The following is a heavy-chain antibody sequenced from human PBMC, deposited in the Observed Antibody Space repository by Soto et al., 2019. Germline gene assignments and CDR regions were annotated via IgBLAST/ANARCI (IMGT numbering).Heavy chain of an antibody. CDR3: ALEPTGTAGFDY. Sequence: QVQMVQSGAEVKKPGASVKVSCKASGNTFTGHHMHWVRQAPGQGLERIGLSELDIGDTKYAQKFQGRVTWTSDTSITTDYMELRGLRSDVTAVYYCALEPTGTAGFDYWGQGTLVTVSS. J-gene: IGHJ4*02. D-gene: IGHD2-21*02. CDR2: SELDIGDT. V-gene: IGHV1-2*02. CDR1: GNTFTGHH.